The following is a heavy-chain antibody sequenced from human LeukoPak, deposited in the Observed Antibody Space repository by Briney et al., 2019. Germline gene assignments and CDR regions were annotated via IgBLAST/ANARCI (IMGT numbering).Heavy chain of an antibody. CDR1: GYTFTGYY. CDR2: INPNSGGT. D-gene: IGHD3-9*01. CDR3: ARERNDILTGPFDY. V-gene: IGHV1-2*02. Sequence: ASVKVSCKASGYTFTGYYMHWVRQAPGQGLEWMGWINPNSGGTNYAQKFQGRVTMTRDTSISTAYMELSRLISDDTAVYYCARERNDILTGPFDYWGQETLVTVSS. J-gene: IGHJ4*02.